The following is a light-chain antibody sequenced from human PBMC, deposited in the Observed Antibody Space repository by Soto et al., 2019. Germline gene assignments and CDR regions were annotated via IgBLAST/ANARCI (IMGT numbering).Light chain of an antibody. V-gene: IGKV1-5*01. J-gene: IGKJ5*01. CDR2: DSS. Sequence: DIQMTQSPSTLSASVGDSVTITCRASQSISTWLAWYQQKPGRAPKLLIYDSSSLESGVPSRFSGSGSGTDFTLTISGLQPDDFATYYCQQYHTFSSAFGQGTRLEIK. CDR1: QSISTW. CDR3: QQYHTFSSA.